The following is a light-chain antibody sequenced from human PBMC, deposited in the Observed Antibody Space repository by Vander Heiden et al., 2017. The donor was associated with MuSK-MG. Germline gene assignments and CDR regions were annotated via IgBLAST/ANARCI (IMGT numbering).Light chain of an antibody. CDR1: QRVSSSY. CDR3: QQCCSTPQA. Sequence: EIVLTLPPGTLSLSPGQRPTLACRASQRVSSSYVTWYQQKPGQAPRLLIYGASSRATGIPERFSGSGSGTDFTLTISSLEPEDFAVYYCQQCCSTPQAFGQGTRLEIK. V-gene: IGKV3-20*01. CDR2: GAS. J-gene: IGKJ5*01.